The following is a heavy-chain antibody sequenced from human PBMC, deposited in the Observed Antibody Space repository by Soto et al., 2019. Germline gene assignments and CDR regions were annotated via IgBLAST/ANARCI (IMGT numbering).Heavy chain of an antibody. D-gene: IGHD6-13*01. CDR1: GGSFSGYY. CDR2: INHSGST. J-gene: IGHJ4*02. CDR3: ARGHPGYSSSLHIDY. Sequence: SETLSLTCAVYGGSFSGYYWSWIRQPPGKGLEWIGEINHSGSTNYNPSLKSRVTISVDTSKNQFSLKLSSVTAADTAVYYCARGHPGYSSSLHIDYWGQGTLVTAPQ. V-gene: IGHV4-34*01.